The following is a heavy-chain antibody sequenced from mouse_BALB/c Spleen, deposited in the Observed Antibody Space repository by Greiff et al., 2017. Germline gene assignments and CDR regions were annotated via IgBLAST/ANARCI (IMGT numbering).Heavy chain of an antibody. V-gene: IGHV1S22*01. Sequence: LQQPGSELVRPGASVQLSCKASGYTFTSYWMHWVKQRPGQGLEWIGDIYPGSSSTNYNEKFKSKATLTVDTSSSTAYMQLSSLASEDSALYYCARSGGYDTAYWGQGTLVTVSA. CDR3: ARSGGYDTAY. CDR1: GYTFTSYW. D-gene: IGHD2-2*01. CDR2: IYPGSSST. J-gene: IGHJ3*01.